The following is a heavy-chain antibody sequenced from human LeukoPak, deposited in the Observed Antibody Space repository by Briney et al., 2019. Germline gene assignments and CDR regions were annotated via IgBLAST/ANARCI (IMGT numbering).Heavy chain of an antibody. CDR3: ARVCYDTSGYSFDY. Sequence: PGGSLRLSCAASGFTFSSYGMNWVRQAPGKGLEWLSYISGSSSTIYYADSVKGRFTMSRDNAKNSLYLQMNSLRDEDTSVYYCARVCYDTSGYSFDYWGQGTLVTVSS. CDR2: ISGSSSTI. V-gene: IGHV3-48*02. J-gene: IGHJ4*02. CDR1: GFTFSSYG. D-gene: IGHD3-22*01.